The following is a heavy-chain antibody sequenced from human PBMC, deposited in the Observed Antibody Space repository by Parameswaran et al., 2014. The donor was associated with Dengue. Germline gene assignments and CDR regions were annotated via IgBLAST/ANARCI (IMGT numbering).Heavy chain of an antibody. D-gene: IGHD7-27*01. Sequence: WIRQPPGKGLEWVAVILYDGSNKYYADSVKGRFTISRDNSKNTLYLQMNSLRAEDTAVYYCAKDREELGIYYYYGMDVWGQGTTVTVSS. J-gene: IGHJ6*02. V-gene: IGHV3-30*18. CDR3: AKDREELGIYYYYGMDV. CDR2: ILYDGSNK.